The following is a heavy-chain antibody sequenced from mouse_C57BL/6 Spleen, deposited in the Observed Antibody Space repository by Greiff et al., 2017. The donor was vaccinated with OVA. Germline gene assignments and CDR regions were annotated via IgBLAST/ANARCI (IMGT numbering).Heavy chain of an antibody. V-gene: IGHV1-37*01. CDR2: INPYNGDT. J-gene: IGHJ3*01. Sequence: VQLQQSGPELVKPGASVKISCKASGYSFTGYFMNWVKPSHGKSLEWIGRINPYNGDTFYNQKFKGKATLTVDKSSSTAHMELLSLTSEDVAVYYCSRPDYDGGFAYWGQGTLVTVSA. D-gene: IGHD2-4*01. CDR1: GYSFTGYF. CDR3: SRPDYDGGFAY.